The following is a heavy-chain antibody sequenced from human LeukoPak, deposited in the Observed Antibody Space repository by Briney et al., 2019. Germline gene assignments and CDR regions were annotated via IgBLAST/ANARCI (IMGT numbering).Heavy chain of an antibody. J-gene: IGHJ4*02. CDR1: GYSISSGYY. Sequence: SETLSLTCTVSGYSISSGYYWGWIRQPAGKGLEWIGRIYTSGSTNYNPSLKSRVTISVDTSKNQFSLQLNSVTPEDTAVYYCARGGGSSSGGTFDYWGQGTLVTVSS. V-gene: IGHV4-61*02. CDR3: ARGGGSSSGGTFDY. D-gene: IGHD6-6*01. CDR2: IYTSGST.